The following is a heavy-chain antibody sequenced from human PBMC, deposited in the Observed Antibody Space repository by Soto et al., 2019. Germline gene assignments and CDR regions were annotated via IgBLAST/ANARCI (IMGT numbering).Heavy chain of an antibody. Sequence: ASVKVSCKASGYTFTGYYMHWVRQAPGQGLEWMGWINPNSGGTNYAQKFQGWVTMTRDTSISTAYMELSRLRSDDTAVYYCARDQGYCSSTSCSPNYGMDVWGQGTTVTVS. J-gene: IGHJ6*02. V-gene: IGHV1-2*04. CDR1: GYTFTGYY. CDR3: ARDQGYCSSTSCSPNYGMDV. CDR2: INPNSGGT. D-gene: IGHD2-2*01.